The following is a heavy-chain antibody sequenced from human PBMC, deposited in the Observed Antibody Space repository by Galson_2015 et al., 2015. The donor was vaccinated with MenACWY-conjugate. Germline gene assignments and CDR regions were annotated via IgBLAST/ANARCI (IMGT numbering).Heavy chain of an antibody. D-gene: IGHD2-2*01. Sequence: SVKVSCKASGYTFSSYGISWVRQAPGQGLEWMGWISPYSGYTNSAQKLQGRVTMTTDTSTSTAYMELRSPRSDDTAVYYCARDSCDSSSCSYSSLDFWGQGTVVSVFS. J-gene: IGHJ4*02. CDR1: GYTFSSYG. V-gene: IGHV1-18*01. CDR3: ARDSCDSSSCSYSSLDF. CDR2: ISPYSGYT.